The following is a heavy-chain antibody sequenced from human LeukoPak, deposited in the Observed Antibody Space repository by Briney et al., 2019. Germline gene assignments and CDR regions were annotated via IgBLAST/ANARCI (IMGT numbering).Heavy chain of an antibody. CDR1: GYSFTSYW. CDR2: IYPGDSRI. J-gene: IGHJ5*02. Sequence: GESLKVSCKGIGYSFTSYWIGWVHQMPGKGMEWMGVIYPGDSRIRYNPSFQGQVTISVDKSIRTAYLQWVSLKASDTAMYYCACRDLTSTWSYPWGQGTLVTVSS. V-gene: IGHV5-51*07. D-gene: IGHD2-2*01. CDR3: ACRDLTSTWSYP.